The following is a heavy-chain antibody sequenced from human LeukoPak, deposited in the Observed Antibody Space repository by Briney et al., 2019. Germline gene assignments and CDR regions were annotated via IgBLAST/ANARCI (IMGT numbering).Heavy chain of an antibody. Sequence: SQTLSLTCAVSGGSISSGGYSWSWIRQPPGKGLEWIGYIYYSGSTNYNPSLKSRVTISVDTSKNQFSLKLSSVTAADTAVYYCARSRVVWFGDWEYYFDYWGQGTLVTVSS. D-gene: IGHD3-10*01. CDR1: GGSISSGGYS. CDR3: ARSRVVWFGDWEYYFDY. V-gene: IGHV4-30-4*07. CDR2: IYYSGST. J-gene: IGHJ4*02.